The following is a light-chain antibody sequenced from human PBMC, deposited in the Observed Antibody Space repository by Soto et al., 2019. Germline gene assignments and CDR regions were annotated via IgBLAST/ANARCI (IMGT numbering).Light chain of an antibody. CDR1: QSISNNF. CDR3: QQYGASPPT. Sequence: EIVLTQSPGTLSLSPGESAALSCRASQSISNNFLAWYQRKPGQAPRLLIYGASYRATDIPYRFSGSGSGTDFTLTIIRLEPDDFAVYYCQQYGASPPTFGQGTKVEVK. CDR2: GAS. V-gene: IGKV3-20*01. J-gene: IGKJ1*01.